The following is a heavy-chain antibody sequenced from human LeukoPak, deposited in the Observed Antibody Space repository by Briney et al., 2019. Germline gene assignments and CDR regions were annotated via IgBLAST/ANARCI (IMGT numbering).Heavy chain of an antibody. J-gene: IGHJ4*02. V-gene: IGHV4-59*03. CDR1: YGSMNNYY. CDR2: IFYTGST. CDR3: ASSPVGLADFGFDS. Sequence: SETLSLTCSVSYGSMNNYYWNWIRQPPGKGLEGVGRIFYTGSTKYNPSLGSRVTISVDTSKNQFSLQLGSVTAADTAVYYCASSPVGLADFGFDSWGQGTLVTVSS. D-gene: IGHD4-17*01.